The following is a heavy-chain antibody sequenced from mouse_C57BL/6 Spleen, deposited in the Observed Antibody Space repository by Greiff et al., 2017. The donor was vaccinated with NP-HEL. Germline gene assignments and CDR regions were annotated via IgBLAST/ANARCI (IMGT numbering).Heavy chain of an antibody. Sequence: VQVVESGPELVKPGASVKISCKASGYAFSSSWMNWVKQRPGKGLEWIGRIYPGDGDTNYNGKFKGKATLTDDKSSSTAYMQLSSLTSEDSAVYFCAREGDSSGAWFAYWGQGTLVTVSA. V-gene: IGHV1-82*01. CDR1: GYAFSSSW. CDR2: IYPGDGDT. CDR3: AREGDSSGAWFAY. D-gene: IGHD3-2*02. J-gene: IGHJ3*01.